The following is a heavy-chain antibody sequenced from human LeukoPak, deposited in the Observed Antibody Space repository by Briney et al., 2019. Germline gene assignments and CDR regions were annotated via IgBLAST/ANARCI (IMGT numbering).Heavy chain of an antibody. J-gene: IGHJ3*02. CDR3: ARFFGFGTWNDAFDI. D-gene: IGHD3-16*01. CDR2: ISTGSHYT. V-gene: IGHV3-11*03. CDR1: AFTFSDYY. Sequence: GGSLRLSCAASAFTFSDYYMSWIRQAPGKGLEWVSYISTGSHYTNYADSVKGRFTISRDDARNSLFLQINSLRAEDMAVYYLARFFGFGTWNDAFDIWGQGTMVTVSS.